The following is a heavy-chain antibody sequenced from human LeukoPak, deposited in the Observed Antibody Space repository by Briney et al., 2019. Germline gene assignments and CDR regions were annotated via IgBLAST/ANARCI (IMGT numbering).Heavy chain of an antibody. D-gene: IGHD4-17*01. J-gene: IGHJ5*02. CDR2: INPNSGGT. Sequence: GASVKVSCKASGYTFTGYYMHWVRQAPGQGLEWMGWINPNSGGTNYAQKFQGRVTITRDTSISTAYMELSRLRSDDTAVYYCARVRDYGDYGFDPWGQGTLVTVSS. V-gene: IGHV1-2*02. CDR1: GYTFTGYY. CDR3: ARVRDYGDYGFDP.